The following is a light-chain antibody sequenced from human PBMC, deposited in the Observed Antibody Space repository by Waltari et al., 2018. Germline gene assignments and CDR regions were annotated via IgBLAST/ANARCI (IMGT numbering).Light chain of an antibody. CDR1: TPNIRAGHD. Sequence: QSVLTQPPSVSGTPGQRVNIPCSGTTPNIRAGHDVHWYQHLPGTAPKLLIYGNNNRPSGVPDRFSGSKSGTSASLAITGLQADDEADYFCQSFDNMLSGGVVFGGGTKLAVL. V-gene: IGLV1-40*01. J-gene: IGLJ2*01. CDR3: QSFDNMLSGGVV. CDR2: GNN.